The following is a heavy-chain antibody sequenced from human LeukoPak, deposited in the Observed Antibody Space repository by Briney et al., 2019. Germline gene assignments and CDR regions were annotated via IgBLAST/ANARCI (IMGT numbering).Heavy chain of an antibody. CDR3: ARASLQSSGWYHYYYYMDV. V-gene: IGHV1-2*02. D-gene: IGHD6-19*01. Sequence: ASVKVSCKASGYTFTGYYMHWVRQAPGQGLEWMGWINPNSGGTNYAQKFQGRVTMTRDTSISTAYMELSRLRSDDTAVYYCARASLQSSGWYHYYYYMDVWGKGTTVTVSS. CDR1: GYTFTGYY. CDR2: INPNSGGT. J-gene: IGHJ6*03.